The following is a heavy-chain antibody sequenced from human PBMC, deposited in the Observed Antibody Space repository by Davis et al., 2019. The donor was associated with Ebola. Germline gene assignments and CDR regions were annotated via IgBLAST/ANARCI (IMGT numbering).Heavy chain of an antibody. D-gene: IGHD4-11*01. CDR3: AGEDDYSNDF. CDR1: GFTVNNNH. Sequence: PGGSLRLSCAASGFTVNNNHMTWVRQAPGKGLEWVSFISNVGNTHYADSVKGRFTVSRDIAKNTLYLQMNSLRAEDTAVYYCAGEDDYSNDFWGQGTLVTVSS. CDR2: ISNVGNT. J-gene: IGHJ4*02. V-gene: IGHV3-53*01.